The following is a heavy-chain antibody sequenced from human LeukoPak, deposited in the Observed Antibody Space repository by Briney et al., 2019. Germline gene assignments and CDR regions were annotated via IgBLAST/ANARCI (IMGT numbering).Heavy chain of an antibody. CDR2: IYTSGST. CDR3: ARAAYSHDAFDI. CDR1: GGSISSGSYY. J-gene: IGHJ3*02. D-gene: IGHD6-13*01. Sequence: KPSQTLSLTCTVSGGSISSGSYYWSWIRQPAGKGLEWIGRIYTSGSTNYNPSLKSRVTISVDTSKNQFSLKLSSVTAAATAVYYCARAAYSHDAFDIWGQGTMVTVSS. V-gene: IGHV4-61*02.